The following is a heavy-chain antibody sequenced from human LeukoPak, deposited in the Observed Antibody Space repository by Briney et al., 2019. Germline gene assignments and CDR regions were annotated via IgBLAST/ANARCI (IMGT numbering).Heavy chain of an antibody. J-gene: IGHJ2*01. CDR3: AREYSSSWYGYFDL. CDR1: GYRFTSYW. V-gene: IGHV5-51*01. Sequence: GESLKISCQGSGYRFTSYWIGWVRQLPGKGLEWMGIIYPGDSDTRYSPSFQGQVTISADKSISTAYLQWSSLKASDTAMYYCAREYSSSWYGYFDLWGRGTLVTVSS. CDR2: IYPGDSDT. D-gene: IGHD6-13*01.